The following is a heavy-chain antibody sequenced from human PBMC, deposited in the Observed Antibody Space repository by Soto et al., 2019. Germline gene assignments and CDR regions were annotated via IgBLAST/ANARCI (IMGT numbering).Heavy chain of an antibody. D-gene: IGHD6-19*01. CDR3: AREGRGSSGFDY. Sequence: EVRLVESGGGLVQPGGTLRLSCAASGFTLSSYWMSWVRQAPGKGLEWVANIKQDGSEKYYVDSVKGRFTISRDNAKSSLYLQMNSLRAEDTAVYYCAREGRGSSGFDYWGQGTLVTVSS. CDR1: GFTLSSYW. CDR2: IKQDGSEK. J-gene: IGHJ4*02. V-gene: IGHV3-7*01.